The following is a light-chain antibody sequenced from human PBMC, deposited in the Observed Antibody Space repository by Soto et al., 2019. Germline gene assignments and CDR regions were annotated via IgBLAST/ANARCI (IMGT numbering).Light chain of an antibody. V-gene: IGKV1-8*01. CDR2: AAS. CDR1: QGISSY. CDR3: LQDHDDSWT. Sequence: AIRVTQSPSSLSASTGDRVTITCWASQGISSYLAWYQQKPGKAPKLLIYAASTLQSGVPSRFRGSRSGTEFTLTVSSLQPEDFATYYCLQDHDDSWTFGQGTKVDI. J-gene: IGKJ1*01.